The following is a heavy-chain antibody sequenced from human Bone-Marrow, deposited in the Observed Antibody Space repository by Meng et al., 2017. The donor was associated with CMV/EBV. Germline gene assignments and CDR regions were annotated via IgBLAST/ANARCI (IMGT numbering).Heavy chain of an antibody. V-gene: IGHV1-8*01. D-gene: IGHD2-2*01. Sequence: ASVKVSCKASGYTFTSYDINWVRQATGQGLEWMGWMNPNSGNTGYAQKFQGRVTMTRNTSISTAYMELSSLRSEDTAVYYCARVRQIVVVPEYYFDYWGQGTLVTVSS. CDR3: ARVRQIVVVPEYYFDY. J-gene: IGHJ4*02. CDR1: GYTFTSYD. CDR2: MNPNSGNT.